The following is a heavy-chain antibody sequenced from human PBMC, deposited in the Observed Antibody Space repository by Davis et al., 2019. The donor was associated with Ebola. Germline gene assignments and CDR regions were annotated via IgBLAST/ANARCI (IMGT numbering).Heavy chain of an antibody. CDR2: INHSGST. D-gene: IGHD1-14*01. Sequence: MPSETLSLTCTVSGGSTSSRNDCWGWIRQPPGKGLEWIGEINHSGSTNYNPSLKSRVTISVDTSKNQFSLKLSSVTAADTAVYYCARTRPPAYYYGMDVWGQGTTVTVSS. CDR3: ARTRPPAYYYGMDV. J-gene: IGHJ6*02. CDR1: GGSTSSRNDC. V-gene: IGHV4-39*07.